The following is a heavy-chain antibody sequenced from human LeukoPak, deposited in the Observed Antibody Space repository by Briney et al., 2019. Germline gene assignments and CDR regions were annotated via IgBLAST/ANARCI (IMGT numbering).Heavy chain of an antibody. CDR2: ISYDGSNK. D-gene: IGHD1-26*01. CDR1: GFTFSSYG. V-gene: IGHV3-30*18. J-gene: IGHJ4*02. Sequence: GGSLRLSCAASGFTFSSYGMHWVRQAPGKGLEWVAVISYDGSNKYYADSVKGRFTISRDNSKNTLYLQMNSLRAGDTAVYYCAKVFRSGSYLSDWGQGTLVTVSS. CDR3: AKVFRSGSYLSD.